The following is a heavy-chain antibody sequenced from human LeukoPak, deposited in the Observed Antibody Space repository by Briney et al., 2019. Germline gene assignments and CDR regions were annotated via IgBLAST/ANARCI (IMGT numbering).Heavy chain of an antibody. CDR1: GFTFSSYS. V-gene: IGHV3-48*04. CDR3: ARAVTIFVNHASGSGAYHYYMDV. Sequence: PGGSLRLSCAASGFTFSSYSMNWVRQAPGKGLEWVSYISSSGSTIYYADSVKGRFTISRDNAKNSLYLQMNRLRAEDTAVYYCARAVTIFVNHASGSGAYHYYMDVWGKGTTVTISS. CDR2: ISSSGSTI. J-gene: IGHJ6*03. D-gene: IGHD3-10*01.